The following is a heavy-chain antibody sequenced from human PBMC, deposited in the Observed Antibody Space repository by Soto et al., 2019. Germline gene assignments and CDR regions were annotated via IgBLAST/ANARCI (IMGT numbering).Heavy chain of an antibody. Sequence: QITLKESGPPLVRPAQTLTLTCAFSGFSLTTTRMGVAWIRQPPGKALEWLALIYWDDDKRYSPSLKNRLTVSQATSTNRVVLTITNISPDDTGTYFCAHAGDFDLLSFDRWGPGTLVTVSS. CDR1: GFSLTTTRMG. CDR3: AHAGDFDLLSFDR. V-gene: IGHV2-5*02. D-gene: IGHD2-15*01. J-gene: IGHJ4*02. CDR2: IYWDDDK.